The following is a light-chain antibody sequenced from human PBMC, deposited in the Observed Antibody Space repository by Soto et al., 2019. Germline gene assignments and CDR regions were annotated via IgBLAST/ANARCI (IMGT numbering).Light chain of an antibody. CDR1: SSNIGTSP. CDR3: ATWDDTLNGPV. CDR2: TNN. V-gene: IGLV1-44*01. Sequence: QSVLTQPPSASGTPGQRVTISCSGTSSNIGTSPVNWYQQLPGAAPKVLIYTNNQRPSGVPDRFSGSKSGTSASLAISGLQSGDEADYYCATWDDTLNGPVFGGGTKLTVL. J-gene: IGLJ2*01.